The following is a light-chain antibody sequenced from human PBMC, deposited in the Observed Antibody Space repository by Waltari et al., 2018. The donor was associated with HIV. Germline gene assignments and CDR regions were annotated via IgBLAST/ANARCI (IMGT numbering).Light chain of an antibody. V-gene: IGKV3-11*01. Sequence: EIVLTQSPATLSLSPGERATLSCRASQSVNNYLGWYQQKPGQAPRFSGSGSGTDFILTISSLEPEDVAVYYCQQRNIWPPMYTFGQGTKLEI. J-gene: IGKJ2*01. CDR3: QQRNIWPPMYT. CDR1: QSVNNY.